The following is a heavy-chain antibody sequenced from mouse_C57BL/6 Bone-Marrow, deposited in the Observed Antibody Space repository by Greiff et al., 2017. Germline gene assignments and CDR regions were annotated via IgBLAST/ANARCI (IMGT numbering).Heavy chain of an antibody. CDR2: ISYDGSN. D-gene: IGHD2-4*01. CDR3: ARRHYDDDAWYFDV. J-gene: IGHJ1*03. V-gene: IGHV3-6*01. CDR1: GYSITSGYY. Sequence: EVQLVESGPGLVQPSQSLSLTCSVTGYSITSGYYWNWIRQFPGNKLEWMGYISYDGSNNYNPSLKNQISITSDTSKNHFFLELNSVTTEYTATYYCARRHYDDDAWYFDVWGTGTTLTVSS.